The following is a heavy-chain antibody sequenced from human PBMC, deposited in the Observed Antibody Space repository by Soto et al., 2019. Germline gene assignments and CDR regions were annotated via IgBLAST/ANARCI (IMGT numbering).Heavy chain of an antibody. D-gene: IGHD3-16*02. V-gene: IGHV3-23*01. CDR3: AWRTSFLGAFDY. J-gene: IGHJ4*02. CDR1: GFSFDKYA. Sequence: GGSLRLSCVASGFSFDKYAMAWVRQAPGKGLEWVSHVAAGGGHTYYAESVKGRFTISRDNSKNTLFLQINTLRADDTAIYFCAWRTSFLGAFDYWGQGVLVTVSS. CDR2: VAAGGGHT.